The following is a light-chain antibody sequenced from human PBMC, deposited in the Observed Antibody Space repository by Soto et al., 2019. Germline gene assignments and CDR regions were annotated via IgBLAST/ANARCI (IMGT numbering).Light chain of an antibody. CDR2: DVS. J-gene: IGLJ2*01. Sequence: QSALTQPASVSGSPGQSITISCTGTSSDVGGYNYVSWYQQHPGKAPKLMIYDVSNRPSGVSNLFSGSKSGNTASLTISGLQAEDEADYYCSSYISSSILVFGGGTKLTVL. CDR1: SSDVGGYNY. CDR3: SSYISSSILV. V-gene: IGLV2-14*01.